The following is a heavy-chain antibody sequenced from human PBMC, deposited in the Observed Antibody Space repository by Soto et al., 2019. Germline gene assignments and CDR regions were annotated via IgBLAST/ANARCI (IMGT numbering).Heavy chain of an antibody. CDR1: GFTFSSYS. V-gene: IGHV3-21*01. CDR3: AREPVPAATLGWFDP. D-gene: IGHD2-2*01. Sequence: PGRSLRLSCAASGFTFSSYSMNWVRQAPGKGLEWVSSISSSSSYIYYADSVKGRFTISRDNAKNSLYLQMNSLRAEDTAVYYCAREPVPAATLGWFDPWGQGTLVTVS. J-gene: IGHJ5*02. CDR2: ISSSSSYI.